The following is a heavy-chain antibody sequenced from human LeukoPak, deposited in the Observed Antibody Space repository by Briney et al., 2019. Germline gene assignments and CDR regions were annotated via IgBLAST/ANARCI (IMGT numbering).Heavy chain of an antibody. Sequence: GGSLRLSCAASGFTFSSYEMNWVRQAPGKGLEWVSYISSSGSTIYYADSVKGRFTISRDNAKNSLYLQMNSLRAEDTAVYYCAREKMTTVSPYYFDYWGQGTLVTVSS. CDR3: AREKMTTVSPYYFDY. V-gene: IGHV3-48*03. J-gene: IGHJ4*02. CDR2: ISSSGSTI. CDR1: GFTFSSYE. D-gene: IGHD4-17*01.